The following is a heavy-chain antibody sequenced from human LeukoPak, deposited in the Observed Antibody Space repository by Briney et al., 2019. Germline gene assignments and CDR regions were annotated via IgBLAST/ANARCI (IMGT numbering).Heavy chain of an antibody. CDR1: GFTFSDYV. CDR3: ARRDIVVVVSASDC. D-gene: IGHD2-15*01. CDR2: ITASGDRT. Sequence: PGGSLRLSCAASGFTFSDYVMIWVRQAPGKGLEWVSGITASGDRTFYGDSVRGRFTMSRDNSKNTVYLQMNSLRVDDTAVYYCARRDIVVVVSASDCWGQGTLVTVSS. V-gene: IGHV3-23*01. J-gene: IGHJ4*02.